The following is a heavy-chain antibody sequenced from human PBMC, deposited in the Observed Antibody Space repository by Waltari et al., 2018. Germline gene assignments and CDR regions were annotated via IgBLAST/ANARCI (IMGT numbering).Heavy chain of an antibody. CDR2: IYSAGYT. CDR3: ARVSGGYPVGWIDP. Sequence: QVQLQESGPGLVKPPETLSLTCTVSGAAISTLPNYWGWIRQPPGKGLEWIGNIYSAGYTYYDPSLKSRVTISVDTSKNQFSLKMSSVTAADTAIYYCARVSGGYPVGWIDPWGQGTVVTVSS. D-gene: IGHD1-26*01. CDR1: GAAISTLPNY. J-gene: IGHJ5*02. V-gene: IGHV4-39*07.